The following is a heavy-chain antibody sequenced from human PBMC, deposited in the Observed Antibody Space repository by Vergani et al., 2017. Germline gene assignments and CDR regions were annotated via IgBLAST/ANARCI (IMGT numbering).Heavy chain of an antibody. D-gene: IGHD5-12*01. CDR1: GFTFIMHA. CDR2: LSASDRRT. J-gene: IGHJ6*02. Sequence: EVQLLESGGDLVQPGGSLRLSCAASGFTFIMHAMSWVRQAPGKGLEWVSTLSASDRRTHYADSVKGRFTISRHNSKNTLYLQMNSLSAEDTAVYYCARDRVDIVATTTYYYYYYGMDVWGQGTTVTVSS. V-gene: IGHV3-23*01. CDR3: ARDRVDIVATTTYYYYYYGMDV.